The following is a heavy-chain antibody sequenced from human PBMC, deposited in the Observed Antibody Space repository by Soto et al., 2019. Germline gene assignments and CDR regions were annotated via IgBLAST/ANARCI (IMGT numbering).Heavy chain of an antibody. CDR2: IGTAGDT. Sequence: EVQLVESGGGLVQPGGSLRLSCAASGFTFSSYDMHWVRQATGKGLEWVSAIGTAGDTYYPGSVKGRFTISRENAKNSLYLQMNSLSAEDTAVYYCARGPPYYDILTGYYPDYWGQGTLVTVSS. D-gene: IGHD3-9*01. J-gene: IGHJ4*02. CDR1: GFTFSSYD. CDR3: ARGPPYYDILTGYYPDY. V-gene: IGHV3-13*01.